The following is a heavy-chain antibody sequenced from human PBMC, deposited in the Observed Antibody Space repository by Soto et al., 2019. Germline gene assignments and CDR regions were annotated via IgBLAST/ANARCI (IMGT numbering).Heavy chain of an antibody. J-gene: IGHJ6*02. CDR2: IAYDGSEK. CDR1: GFKFTAFA. Sequence: GGSLRLPCAPSGFKFTAFALHWVRQAPGKGLEWVAIIAYDGSEKHYADSVKGRFAISRDNPKNTLYLEMNSLRPEDTAVYFCPRRPWPSYYAIDVWGQGTTVTVSS. CDR3: PRRPWPSYYAIDV. V-gene: IGHV3-30*09.